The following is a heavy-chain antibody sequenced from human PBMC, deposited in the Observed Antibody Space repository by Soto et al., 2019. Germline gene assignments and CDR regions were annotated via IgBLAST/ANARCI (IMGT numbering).Heavy chain of an antibody. J-gene: IGHJ4*02. CDR1: GFSFSSYW. D-gene: IGHD6-13*01. V-gene: IGHV3-7*01. CDR2: IKEDGSEK. CDR3: ARDPATYSNSWYFAY. Sequence: EVQLVESGGGLVQPGGSLRLSCAASGFSFSSYWMSWVRQAPGKGLEWVANIKEDGSEKYYVDSVKGRFTISRDNAKNSLYLQMNSLRAEDTAVYYCARDPATYSNSWYFAYWGQGTLVTVSS.